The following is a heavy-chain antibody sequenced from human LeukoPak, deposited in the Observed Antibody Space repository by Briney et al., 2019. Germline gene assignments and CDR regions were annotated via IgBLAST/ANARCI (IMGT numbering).Heavy chain of an antibody. J-gene: IGHJ4*02. CDR3: ARVRCSRGTCYLDY. V-gene: IGHV3-21*06. D-gene: IGHD2-15*01. CDR1: GFTFSGFY. Sequence: PGGSLRLSCAAPGFTFSGFYMNWVRQAPGKGLEWVSTISGSTIYIYYADSVKGRFTISRDNAKNSLSLQMNSLRAEDTAVYYCARVRCSRGTCYLDYWGQGTLVTVSS. CDR2: ISGSTIYI.